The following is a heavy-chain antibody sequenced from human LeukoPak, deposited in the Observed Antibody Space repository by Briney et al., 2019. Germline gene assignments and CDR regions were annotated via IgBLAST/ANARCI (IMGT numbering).Heavy chain of an antibody. D-gene: IGHD3-3*01. CDR1: GFTFSHYA. CDR2: ISYHGIDK. V-gene: IGHV3-30-3*01. CDR3: AKDPPGLEWLSYDAFDI. Sequence: GGSLRLSCAASGFTFSHYAMHWVRQAPGKGLEWVAVISYHGIDKYYADSVKGRSTISRDNSKNTLYLQMNSLRAEDTAVYYCAKDPPGLEWLSYDAFDIWGQGTMVTVSS. J-gene: IGHJ3*02.